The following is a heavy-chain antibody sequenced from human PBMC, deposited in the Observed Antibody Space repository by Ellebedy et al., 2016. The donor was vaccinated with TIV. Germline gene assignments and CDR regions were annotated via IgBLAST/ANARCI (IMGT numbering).Heavy chain of an antibody. CDR3: VRGIAMADSH. CDR1: GFTLNNYW. J-gene: IGHJ4*02. CDR2: INEDGTKK. V-gene: IGHV3-7*03. Sequence: GGSLRLSCTASGFTLNNYWMTWVRQAPGKGLEWVANINEDGTKKHYVDSVRGRFTISRDYAGNSLYLQMTSLRAEDTAIYYCVRGIAMADSHWGQGTPVTVSS. D-gene: IGHD5-24*01.